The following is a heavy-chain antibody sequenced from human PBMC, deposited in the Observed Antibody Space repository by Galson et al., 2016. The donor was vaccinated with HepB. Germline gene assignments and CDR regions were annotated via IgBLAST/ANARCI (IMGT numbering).Heavy chain of an antibody. CDR1: GFTFSSHV. J-gene: IGHJ6*02. D-gene: IGHD1-26*01. V-gene: IGHV4-59*08. CDR2: IYYSGST. Sequence: LRLSCAASGFTFSSHVMSWVRQAPGKGLEWIGYIYYSGSTNYNPSLKSRLTISVDTSKNQFSLKLNSVTAADTAVYYCARRGAYYYYGMDVWGQGTTVTVSS. CDR3: ARRGAYYYYGMDV.